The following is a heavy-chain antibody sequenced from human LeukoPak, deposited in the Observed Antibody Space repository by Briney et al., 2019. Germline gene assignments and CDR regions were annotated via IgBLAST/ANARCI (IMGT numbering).Heavy chain of an antibody. CDR2: ISAYNGNT. Sequence: RASVKVSCKASGYTFTSYGISWVRQAPGQGLEWMGWISAYNGNTNYAQKLQGRVTMTTDTSTSTAYMEPRSLRSDDTAVYYCARDGWWLRADYYGMDVWGQGTTVTVSS. CDR3: ARDGWWLRADYYGMDV. CDR1: GYTFTSYG. V-gene: IGHV1-18*01. J-gene: IGHJ6*02. D-gene: IGHD5-12*01.